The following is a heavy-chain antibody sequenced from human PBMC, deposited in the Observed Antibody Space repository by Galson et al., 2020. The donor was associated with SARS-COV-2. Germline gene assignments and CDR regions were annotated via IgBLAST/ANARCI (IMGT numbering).Heavy chain of an antibody. CDR3: AVFFPGPDG. CDR1: GYSISSGYY. Sequence: SQTLSLTCTVSGYSISSGYYWGWIRQPPGKGLEWIGSIYHSGSTYYNPSLKSRVTISVDTSKNQFSLKLSSVTAADTAVYYCAVFFPGPDGWGQGTLVTVSS. V-gene: IGHV4-38-2*02. CDR2: IYHSGST. J-gene: IGHJ4*02.